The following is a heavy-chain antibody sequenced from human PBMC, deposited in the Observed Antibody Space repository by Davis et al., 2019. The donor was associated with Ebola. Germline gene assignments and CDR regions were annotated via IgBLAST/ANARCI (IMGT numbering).Heavy chain of an antibody. CDR2: IVVGSGNT. CDR3: ARGGLIAAAGSTFDY. D-gene: IGHD6-13*01. J-gene: IGHJ4*02. V-gene: IGHV1-58*01. Sequence: AASVKVSCKASGFTFTSSAVQWVRQARGQRLEWIGWIVVGSGNTNYAQKFQERVTITRDMSTSTAYMELSSLRSEDTAVYYCARGGLIAAAGSTFDYWGQGTLVTVSS. CDR1: GFTFTSSA.